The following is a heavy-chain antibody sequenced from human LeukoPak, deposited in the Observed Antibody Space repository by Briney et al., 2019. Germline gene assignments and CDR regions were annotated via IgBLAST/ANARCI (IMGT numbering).Heavy chain of an antibody. J-gene: IGHJ6*02. Sequence: GGSLRLSCAASGFTFSSYSMNWVRQAPGKGLEWVSYISSSSSTIYYADSVKGRFTISRDNAKNSLYLQMNSLRAEDTAVYYCAKILKGTPDGMDVWGQGTTVTVSS. CDR1: GFTFSSYS. CDR2: ISSSSSTI. V-gene: IGHV3-48*01. D-gene: IGHD2-15*01. CDR3: AKILKGTPDGMDV.